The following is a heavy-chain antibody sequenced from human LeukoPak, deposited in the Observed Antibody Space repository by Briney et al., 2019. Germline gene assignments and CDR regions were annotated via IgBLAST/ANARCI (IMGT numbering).Heavy chain of an antibody. CDR2: IYYSGST. CDR3: ARRALGGAYFDS. V-gene: IGHV4-39*01. D-gene: IGHD3-16*01. J-gene: IGHJ4*02. CDR1: RGSISSTTHY. Sequence: PSETLSLTCSGSRGSISSTTHYCGWIRQPPAKGLEWIANIYYSGSTYYNPSLKSRATISIDTSKDQFSLKLTSVSAADTAVYYCARRALGGAYFDSWGQGVLVTVSS.